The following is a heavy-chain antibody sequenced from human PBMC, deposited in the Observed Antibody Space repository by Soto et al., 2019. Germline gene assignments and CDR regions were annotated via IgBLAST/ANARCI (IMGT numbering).Heavy chain of an antibody. Sequence: SVKVSCKASGYTFTSYDINWVRQDPGQGLEWLGGIIPSFGTANYAQKFQGRVTITADKSTSTAYMELSSLRSEDTAVYYCARAVKYYDSADYWGQGTLVTVSS. D-gene: IGHD3-22*01. J-gene: IGHJ4*02. V-gene: IGHV1-69*06. CDR1: GYTFTSYD. CDR2: IIPSFGTA. CDR3: ARAVKYYDSADY.